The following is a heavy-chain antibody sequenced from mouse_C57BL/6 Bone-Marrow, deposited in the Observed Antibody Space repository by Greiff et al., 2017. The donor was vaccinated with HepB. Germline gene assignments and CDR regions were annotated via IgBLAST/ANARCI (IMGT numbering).Heavy chain of an antibody. CDR2: IDPETGGT. V-gene: IGHV1-15*01. CDR3: TRPAYLGY. Sequence: VQLQESGAELVRPGASVTLSCKASGYTFTDYEMHWVKQTPVHGLEWIGAIDPETGGTAYNQKFKGKAILTADKSSSTAYMELRSLTSEDSAVYDCTRPAYLGYWGQGTTLTVSS. CDR1: GYTFTDYE. J-gene: IGHJ2*01.